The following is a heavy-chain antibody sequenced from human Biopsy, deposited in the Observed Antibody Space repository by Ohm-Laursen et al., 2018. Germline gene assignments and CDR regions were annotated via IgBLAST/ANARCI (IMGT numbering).Heavy chain of an antibody. V-gene: IGHV1-18*01. CDR1: GYTFGNYG. CDR3: TRDRHYASGSYAGMDV. J-gene: IGHJ6*02. D-gene: IGHD3-10*01. CDR2: ISVYNGNT. Sequence: VASVKVSCKASGYTFGNYGISWVRQAPGQGLERMGWISVYNGNTVYPQNHQGRVTLTTDTSTSTAYMELRSLRSDDTAIYYCTRDRHYASGSYAGMDVWGQGTTVTVSS.